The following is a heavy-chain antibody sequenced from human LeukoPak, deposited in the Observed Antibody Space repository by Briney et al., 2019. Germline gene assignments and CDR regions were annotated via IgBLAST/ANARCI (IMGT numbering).Heavy chain of an antibody. Sequence: ASVKVSCKASGYTFTSYGISWVRQAPGQGLEWMGWISAFNGNTNYAQKLQGRVTMTTDTSTSTAYMELRSLRSDDTAVYYCARRSLGGSSWDLDYWGQGTLVTVSS. CDR1: GYTFTSYG. CDR3: ARRSLGGSSWDLDY. J-gene: IGHJ4*02. D-gene: IGHD6-13*01. CDR2: ISAFNGNT. V-gene: IGHV1-18*01.